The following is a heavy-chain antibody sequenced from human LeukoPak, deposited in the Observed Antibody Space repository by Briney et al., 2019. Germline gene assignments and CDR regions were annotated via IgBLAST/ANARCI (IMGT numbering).Heavy chain of an antibody. CDR2: MNSNSGNT. CDR3: ARVGSYYYYGMDV. Sequence: ASVKVSCKGSGYTFTSYDINGVRQATGQGLEWMGWMNSNSGNTGYAQKFQGRVTMTRNTSISTAYMELSSLRYEDTAVYSCARVGSYYYYGMDVWGQGTTVTVSS. V-gene: IGHV1-8*01. CDR1: GYTFTSYD. J-gene: IGHJ6*02. D-gene: IGHD3-10*01.